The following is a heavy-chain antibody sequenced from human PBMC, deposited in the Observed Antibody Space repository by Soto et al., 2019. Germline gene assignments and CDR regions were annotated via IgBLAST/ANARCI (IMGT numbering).Heavy chain of an antibody. CDR1: GGSFSSYY. Sequence: SETLSLTCTVSGGSFSSYYWNWIRQPPGKGLEWIGYINDSGSAHYNPSLKSRVTISVDTFKNQFSLKLTSVTAADTAVYYCARGGGYHDYWGQGTKVTVSS. J-gene: IGHJ4*03. V-gene: IGHV4-59*01. CDR2: INDSGSA. CDR3: ARGGGYHDY. D-gene: IGHD1-26*01.